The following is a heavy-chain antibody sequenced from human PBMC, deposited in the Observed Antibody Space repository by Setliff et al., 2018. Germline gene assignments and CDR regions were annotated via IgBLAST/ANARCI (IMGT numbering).Heavy chain of an antibody. D-gene: IGHD3-16*01. V-gene: IGHV3-7*03. Sequence: GGSLRLSCATSGFTFRDYSLTWVRQAPDQGLEWVASINQDGGGESYVDSVKGRFTISRDNAENSLYLQMNSLRVEDTAVYYCAKGGTHESDYWGQGTLVTVSS. CDR3: AKGGTHESDY. J-gene: IGHJ4*02. CDR2: INQDGGGE. CDR1: GFTFRDYS.